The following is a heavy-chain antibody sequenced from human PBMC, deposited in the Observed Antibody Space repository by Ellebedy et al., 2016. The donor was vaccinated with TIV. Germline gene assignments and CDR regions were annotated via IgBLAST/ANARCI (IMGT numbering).Heavy chain of an antibody. CDR1: GFTVSSNY. CDR3: ARDEGGYYDSSGYQSRGWYYYGMDV. J-gene: IGHJ6*02. CDR2: IYSGGST. V-gene: IGHV3-66*01. D-gene: IGHD3-22*01. Sequence: PGGSLRLSCAASGFTVSSNYMSWVRQAPGKGLEWVSVIYSGGSTYYADSVKGRFTISRDNSKNTLYLQMNSLRAEATAVYYCARDEGGYYDSSGYQSRGWYYYGMDVWGQGTTVTVSS.